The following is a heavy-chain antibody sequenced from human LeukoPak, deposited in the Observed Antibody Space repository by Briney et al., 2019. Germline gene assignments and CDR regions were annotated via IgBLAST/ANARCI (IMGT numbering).Heavy chain of an antibody. CDR2: IKQDGSEK. CDR3: ARREYSRSGKFYFDS. Sequence: GGSLRLSCTASGFTFSNYWMSWVRQTPEKGLEWVANIKQDGSEKVYVDSVKGRFTISRDNAQSSLYLQMNSLRAEDTAVYYCARREYSRSGKFYFDSWGQGTLVTVSS. CDR1: GFTFSNYW. J-gene: IGHJ4*02. D-gene: IGHD6-6*01. V-gene: IGHV3-7*05.